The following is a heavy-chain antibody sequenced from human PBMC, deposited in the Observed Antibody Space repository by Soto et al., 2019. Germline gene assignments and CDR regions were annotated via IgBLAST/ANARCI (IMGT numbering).Heavy chain of an antibody. Sequence: QPGGSLRLSCAASGFSFSSYSMTWVRQAPGKGLEWVSYISSRSITIYYADSVRGRFTISRDDAKNSLYLQMNSLSDEDTAVYYCARDEGVYQRNGYYSYHWGQGTLVTVSS. CDR2: ISSRSITI. D-gene: IGHD3-22*01. CDR3: ARDEGVYQRNGYYSYH. J-gene: IGHJ5*02. CDR1: GFSFSSYS. V-gene: IGHV3-48*02.